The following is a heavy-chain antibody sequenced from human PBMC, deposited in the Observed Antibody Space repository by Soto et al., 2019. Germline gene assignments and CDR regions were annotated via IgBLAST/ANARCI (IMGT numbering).Heavy chain of an antibody. J-gene: IGHJ4*02. CDR3: AKVGVPDRNYCDY. CDR1: GFTFSSYA. V-gene: IGHV3-23*01. D-gene: IGHD3-10*01. Sequence: EVQLLESGGGLVQPVGSLRLSCAASGFTFSSYAMSWVRQAPGQGLEWVSASSGSGGSTYYADSVKGRFTISRDNSKNTLYLQMNSLRADDTAVYYCAKVGVPDRNYCDYWGQGTLVTVSS. CDR2: SSGSGGST.